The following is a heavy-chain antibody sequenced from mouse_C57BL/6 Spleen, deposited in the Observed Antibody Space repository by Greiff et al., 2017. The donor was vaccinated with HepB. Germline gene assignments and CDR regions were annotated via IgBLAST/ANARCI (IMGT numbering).Heavy chain of an antibody. CDR2: INYDGSST. Sequence: EVQRVESEGGLVQPGSSMKLSCTASGFTFSDYYMAWVRQVPEKGLEWVANINYDGSSTYYLDSLKSRFIISRDNAKNILYLQMSSLKSEDSATYYCAIEIYYDYDDYAMDYWGQGTSVTVSS. J-gene: IGHJ4*01. V-gene: IGHV5-16*01. CDR3: AIEIYYDYDDYAMDY. D-gene: IGHD2-4*01. CDR1: GFTFSDYY.